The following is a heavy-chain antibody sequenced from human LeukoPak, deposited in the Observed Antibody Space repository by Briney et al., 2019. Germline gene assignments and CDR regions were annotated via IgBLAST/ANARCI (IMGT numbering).Heavy chain of an antibody. Sequence: GGSLRLSCAASGFIVSNNYMSWVRQAPGMGLEWVSTIYRGGSSFYADSVKGRFTISRDNSKNTLYLQMDSLRAEDTAVYYCASDLSTWFDWGQGTQVTVAS. CDR3: ASDLSTWFD. V-gene: IGHV3-66*01. CDR1: GFIVSNNY. CDR2: IYRGGSS. J-gene: IGHJ4*02. D-gene: IGHD6-13*01.